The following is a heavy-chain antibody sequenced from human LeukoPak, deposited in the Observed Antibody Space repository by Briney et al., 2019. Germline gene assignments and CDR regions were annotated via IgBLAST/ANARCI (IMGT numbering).Heavy chain of an antibody. V-gene: IGHV4-30-4*08. J-gene: IGHJ5*02. CDR3: PRYQLLSVAWFAP. CDR1: GGSISSGDYY. D-gene: IGHD2-2*01. Sequence: SETLSLTCTVSGGSISSGDYYWSWIRQPPGKGLEWIGYIYYSGSTYYNPSLKSRVTISVDTSKNQFSLKLSSVTAADTAVYYCPRYQLLSVAWFAPWGKEPLVTVSS. CDR2: IYYSGST.